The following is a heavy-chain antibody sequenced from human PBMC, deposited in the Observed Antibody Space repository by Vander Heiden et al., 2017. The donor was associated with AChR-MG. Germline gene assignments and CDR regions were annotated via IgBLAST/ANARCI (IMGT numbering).Heavy chain of an antibody. CDR2: IIPIFGTA. J-gene: IGHJ4*02. D-gene: IGHD3-22*01. CDR1: GGTFSSYA. Sequence: QVQLVQSGAEVMQPGSSVKVSCKASGGTFSSYAISWVRQAPGQGLEWMGGIIPIFGTANYAQKFQGRVTITADESTSTAYMELSSLRSEDTAVYYCARKTYYYDSSGFVDYFDYWGQGTLVTVSS. CDR3: ARKTYYYDSSGFVDYFDY. V-gene: IGHV1-69*01.